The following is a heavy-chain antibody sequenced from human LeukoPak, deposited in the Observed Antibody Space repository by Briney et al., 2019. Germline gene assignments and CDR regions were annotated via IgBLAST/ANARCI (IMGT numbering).Heavy chain of an antibody. CDR1: GYIFTTYW. CDR3: ARQAVTGLVDY. CDR2: IYPGDSDT. D-gene: IGHD6-19*01. V-gene: IGHV5-51*01. J-gene: IGHJ4*02. Sequence: GESLKISCQGSGYIFTTYWIGWVRQVPGKGLEWMGIIYPGDSDTRYSPSFQGQVTVSADKSISTAYLQWSSLKASDTAMYYCARQAVTGLVDYWGQGTLVTVSS.